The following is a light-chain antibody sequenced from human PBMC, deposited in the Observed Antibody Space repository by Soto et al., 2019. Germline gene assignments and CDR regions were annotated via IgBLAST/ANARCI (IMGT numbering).Light chain of an antibody. CDR1: HGIRTN. CDR3: QQSFSPLTFGGGTPPLT. CDR2: AAP. J-gene: IGKJ4*01. Sequence: DIQMTQSPSSLSASVGDRVTITCRASHGIRTNLDWYQQKPGIAPKRLLYAAPNLQTGVPSRFSGSGSGTDFTLTISSLQPEDFATYYCQQSFSPLTFGGGTPPLTFGGGTKVDIK. V-gene: IGKV1-39*01.